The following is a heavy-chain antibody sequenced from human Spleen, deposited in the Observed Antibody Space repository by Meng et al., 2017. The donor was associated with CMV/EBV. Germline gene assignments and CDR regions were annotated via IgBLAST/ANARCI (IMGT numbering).Heavy chain of an antibody. D-gene: IGHD1/OR15-1a*01. CDR2: IYHSGST. CDR3: ARDLHEQQGTDI. CDR1: GGSISSSYW. Sequence: CAVSGGSISSSYWWIWVRQPPGKGLEWIGQIYHSGSTKYNPSLKSRVTISVDKSKNQFSLKLSSVTAADTTVYYCARDLHEQQGTDIWGQGTLVTVSS. J-gene: IGHJ4*02. V-gene: IGHV4-4*02.